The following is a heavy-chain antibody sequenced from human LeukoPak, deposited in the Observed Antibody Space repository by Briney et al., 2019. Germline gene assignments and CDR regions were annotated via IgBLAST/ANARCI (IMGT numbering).Heavy chain of an antibody. CDR2: ISGHQGNT. Sequence: GASVKVSCKASGYTFSAYGIAWVRQAPGQGLEWMGWISGHQGNTKYAQNFQGRVTMTTDTSTGTAYMELRSLRSDDTAIYFCARSSLGTITAGLFDYWGQGTLVAVSS. V-gene: IGHV1-18*01. CDR1: GYTFSAYG. J-gene: IGHJ4*02. D-gene: IGHD5-12*01. CDR3: ARSSLGTITAGLFDY.